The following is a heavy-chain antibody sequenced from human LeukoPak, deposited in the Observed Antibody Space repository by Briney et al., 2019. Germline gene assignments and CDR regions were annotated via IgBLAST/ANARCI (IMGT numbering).Heavy chain of an antibody. V-gene: IGHV4-59*08. D-gene: IGHD6-13*01. CDR1: GGAISSYY. CDR3: ARRNRAAATFDY. Sequence: SETLSLTCTVSGGAISSYYWSWIRQPPGKGLEWIGYISDSGSTNYNPSLKSRVTISVDTSKNQFSLKLSSVTAADTAVYYCARRNRAAATFDYWGQGTLVTVSS. J-gene: IGHJ4*02. CDR2: ISDSGST.